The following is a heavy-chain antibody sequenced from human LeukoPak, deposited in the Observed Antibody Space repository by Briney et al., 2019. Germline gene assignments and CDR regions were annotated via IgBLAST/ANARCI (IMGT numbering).Heavy chain of an antibody. CDR2: ISWNSGSI. CDR1: GFTFDDYA. D-gene: IGHD3-22*01. V-gene: IGHV3-9*01. J-gene: IGHJ1*01. CDR3: ARLKYYYDSSGYRAEYFQH. Sequence: GGSLRLSCAASGFTFDDYAMHWVRQAPGKGLEWVSGISWNSGSIGYADSVKGRFTISRDNAKNSLYLQMNSLRAEDTAVYYCARLKYYYDSSGYRAEYFQHWGQGTLVTVSS.